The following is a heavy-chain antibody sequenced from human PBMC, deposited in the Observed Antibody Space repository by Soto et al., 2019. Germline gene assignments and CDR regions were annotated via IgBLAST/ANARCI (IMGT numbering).Heavy chain of an antibody. V-gene: IGHV4-34*01. D-gene: IGHD3-3*01. CDR1: VESFSGYY. Sequence: ADTLSLTSAVYVESFSGYYWSGIRQPPGKGLEWIGEINHSGSTSYNPSLKSRVTISVDTSKNQFSLKLSSVTAADTAVYYCARERYYDFWSGPRSLFDYWGQGTLVTVSS. CDR2: INHSGST. J-gene: IGHJ4*02. CDR3: ARERYYDFWSGPRSLFDY.